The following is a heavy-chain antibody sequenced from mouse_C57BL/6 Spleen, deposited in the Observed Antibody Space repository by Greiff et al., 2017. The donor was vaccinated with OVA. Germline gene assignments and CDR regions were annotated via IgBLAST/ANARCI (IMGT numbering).Heavy chain of an antibody. CDR3: ARQPYGNYPWFAY. J-gene: IGHJ3*01. D-gene: IGHD2-1*01. CDR2: IRNKANGYTT. Sequence: DVKLVESGGGLVQPGGSLSLSCAASGFTFTDYYMSWVRQPPGKALEWLGFIRNKANGYTTEYSASVKGRFTISRDNSQSILYLQMNALRAEDSATYYCARQPYGNYPWFAYWGQGTLVTVSA. CDR1: GFTFTDYY. V-gene: IGHV7-3*01.